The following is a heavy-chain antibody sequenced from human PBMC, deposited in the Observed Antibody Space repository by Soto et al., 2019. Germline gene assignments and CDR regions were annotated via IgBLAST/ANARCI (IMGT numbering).Heavy chain of an antibody. Sequence: GGSLRLSCAASGFTFSGSAMHWVRQASGKGLEWVGHIRSKANTYATAYAASVKGRFTISRDDSKDTAYLQMNSLKTEDTAVYYCSRHTSGPATDAFDIWGQGTMVTVSS. CDR1: GFTFSGSA. D-gene: IGHD2-8*02. CDR3: SRHTSGPATDAFDI. CDR2: IRSKANTYAT. J-gene: IGHJ3*02. V-gene: IGHV3-73*01.